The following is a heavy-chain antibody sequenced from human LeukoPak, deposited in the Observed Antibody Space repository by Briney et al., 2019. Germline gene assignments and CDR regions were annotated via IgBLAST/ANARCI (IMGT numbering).Heavy chain of an antibody. CDR1: GFTFSSYS. CDR3: ARGLVFRRDP. Sequence: PGGSLRLSCAASGFTFSSYSMNWVRQAPGKGLEWVSSISSSSSYIYYAGSVKGRFTISRDNAKNSLYLQMNSLRAEDTAVYYCARGLVFRRDPWGQGTLVTVSS. D-gene: IGHD3-3*01. V-gene: IGHV3-21*01. J-gene: IGHJ5*02. CDR2: ISSSSSYI.